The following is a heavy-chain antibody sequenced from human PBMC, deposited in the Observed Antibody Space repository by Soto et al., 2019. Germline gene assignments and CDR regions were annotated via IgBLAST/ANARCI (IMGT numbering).Heavy chain of an antibody. Sequence: QVQLVQSGAEVKKPGASVKVSCKASGYTFTSYAMHWVRQAPGQRLEWMGWINAGNGNTKYSQKFQGRVTITRDTSASTAYMELSSLRSEDTAVYFCSINYGSGLPRGFDYWGQGNLVTVSS. CDR3: SINYGSGLPRGFDY. D-gene: IGHD6-19*01. CDR2: INAGNGNT. J-gene: IGHJ4*02. V-gene: IGHV1-3*01. CDR1: GYTFTSYA.